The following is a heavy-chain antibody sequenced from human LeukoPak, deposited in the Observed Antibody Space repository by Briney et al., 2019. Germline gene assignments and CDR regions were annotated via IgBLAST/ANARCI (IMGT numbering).Heavy chain of an antibody. Sequence: SETLSLTCTVSGCSISSSSYYWGWIRQPPGKGLEWIGSLYYSGSTYYNPYLKSRVTMSVDTSKNQFSLKLSSVTAADTAVYYCERNYDGAFDYWGQGTLVTVSS. V-gene: IGHV4-39*01. CDR3: ERNYDGAFDY. J-gene: IGHJ4*02. CDR1: GCSISSSSYY. CDR2: LYYSGST. D-gene: IGHD4-23*01.